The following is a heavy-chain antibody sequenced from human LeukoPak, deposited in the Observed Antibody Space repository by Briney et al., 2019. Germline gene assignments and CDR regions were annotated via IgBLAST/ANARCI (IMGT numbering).Heavy chain of an antibody. CDR3: ARLSSIAARGYFDY. J-gene: IGHJ4*02. Sequence: ASVKVSRKASGYTFTGYYMHWVRQAPGQGLEWMGWINPNSGGTNYAQKLQGRVTMTTDTSTSTAYMELRSLRSDDTAVYYCARLSSIAARGYFDYWGQGTLVTVSS. D-gene: IGHD6-6*01. CDR1: GYTFTGYY. CDR2: INPNSGGT. V-gene: IGHV1-2*02.